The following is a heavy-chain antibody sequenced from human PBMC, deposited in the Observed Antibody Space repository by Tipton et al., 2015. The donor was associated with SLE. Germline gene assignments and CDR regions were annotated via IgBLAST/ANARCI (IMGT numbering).Heavy chain of an antibody. D-gene: IGHD3-10*01. CDR2: IKQDGSEK. CDR1: GFTFSSYW. J-gene: IGHJ3*02. CDR3: ARDRGVARGAFDI. V-gene: IGHV3-7*01. Sequence: SLRLSCAASGFTFSSYWMSWVRQAPGKGLEWVANIKQDGSEKYHVDSVKGRFTISRDNAKNSLYLQMNSLRAEDTAVYYCARDRGVARGAFDIWGQGTTVTVSS.